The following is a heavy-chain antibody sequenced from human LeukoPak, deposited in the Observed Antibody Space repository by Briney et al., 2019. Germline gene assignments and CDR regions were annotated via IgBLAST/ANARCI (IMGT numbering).Heavy chain of an antibody. D-gene: IGHD6-6*01. CDR2: IYNSGST. CDR1: GYSIGTDYY. V-gene: IGHV4-38-2*01. Sequence: SETLSLTCAVSGYSIGTDYYWGWIRQPPGKGLEWIGSIYNSGSTYYNPSLKGRTTISVDTSKNQFSLKLSSVTAADTAVYYCARNSSSSSPPERYNWFDPWGQGTLATVSS. CDR3: ARNSSSSSPPERYNWFDP. J-gene: IGHJ5*02.